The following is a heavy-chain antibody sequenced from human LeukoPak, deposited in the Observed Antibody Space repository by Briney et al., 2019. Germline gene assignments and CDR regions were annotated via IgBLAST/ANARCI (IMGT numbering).Heavy chain of an antibody. J-gene: IGHJ4*02. V-gene: IGHV3-23*01. D-gene: IGHD6-19*01. CDR1: GFTFSSYG. Sequence: PGGTLRLSCAASGFTFSSYGMSWVRQAPGKGLVWVSRINSDGSSTNYADSVKGRFTISRDNSKNTLHLQMNSLRAEDTAVYFCARRSGVAVAGAFDYWGQGTLVTVSS. CDR2: INSDGSST. CDR3: ARRSGVAVAGAFDY.